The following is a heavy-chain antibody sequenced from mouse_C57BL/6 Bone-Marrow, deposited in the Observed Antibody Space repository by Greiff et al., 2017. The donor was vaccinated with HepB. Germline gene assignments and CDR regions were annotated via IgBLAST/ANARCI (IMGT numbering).Heavy chain of an antibody. CDR1: GYTFTSYW. J-gene: IGHJ2*01. V-gene: IGHV1-55*01. CDR2: IYPGSGST. D-gene: IGHD1-1*01. CDR3: AREFGYYYGSSSSY. Sequence: QVHVKQPGAELVKPGASVKMSCKASGYTFTSYWITWVKQRPGQGLEWIGDIYPGSGSTNYNEKFKSKATLTVDTSSSTAYMQLSSLTSEDAAVYYCAREFGYYYGSSSSYWGQGTTLTVSS.